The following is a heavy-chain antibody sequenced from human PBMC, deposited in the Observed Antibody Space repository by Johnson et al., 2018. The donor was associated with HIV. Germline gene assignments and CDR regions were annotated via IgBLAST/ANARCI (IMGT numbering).Heavy chain of an antibody. CDR2: ISHDGSHK. CDR3: AKDRNYDILSI. J-gene: IGHJ3*02. D-gene: IGHD3-9*01. Sequence: QMQLVESGGGVVQPGRSLRLSCAASGFTFSSMHWDRQAPGKGLEWVAVISHDGSHKYYADSVKGRFTISRDNSKNTLYLQMNSLRAEDTAVYYCAKDRNYDILSIWGQGTVVTVSS. V-gene: IGHV3-30*18. CDR1: GFTFSS.